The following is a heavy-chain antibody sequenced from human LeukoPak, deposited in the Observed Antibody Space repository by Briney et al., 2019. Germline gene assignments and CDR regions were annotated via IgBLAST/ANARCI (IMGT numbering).Heavy chain of an antibody. Sequence: ASVKVSCKASGYTFTSYGISWVRQAPGQGLEWMGWISAYNGNTNYAQKLQGRVTITADESTSTAYMELSSLRSEDTAVYYCARDQEYCSSTSCSTYFDYWGQGTLVTVSS. J-gene: IGHJ4*02. CDR1: GYTFTSYG. V-gene: IGHV1-18*01. CDR3: ARDQEYCSSTSCSTYFDY. D-gene: IGHD2-2*02. CDR2: ISAYNGNT.